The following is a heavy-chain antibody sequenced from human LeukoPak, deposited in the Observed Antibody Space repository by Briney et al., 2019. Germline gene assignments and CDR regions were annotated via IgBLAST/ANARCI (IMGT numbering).Heavy chain of an antibody. V-gene: IGHV3-53*01. CDR3: AGTVNYYYYYGMDV. CDR1: GFTLSSYA. Sequence: GGSLRPSCAASGFTLSSYAMSWVRQAPGKGLEWVSVIYSGGSTYYADSVKGRFTISRDNSKNTLYLQMNSLRAEDTAVYYCAGTVNYYYYYGMDVWGQGTTVTVSS. CDR2: IYSGGST. D-gene: IGHD4-11*01. J-gene: IGHJ6*02.